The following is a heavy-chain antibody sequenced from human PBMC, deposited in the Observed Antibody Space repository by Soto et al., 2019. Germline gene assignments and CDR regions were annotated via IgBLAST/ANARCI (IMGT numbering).Heavy chain of an antibody. Sequence: ASVKVSCKASGYTFTSYGISWVRQAPGQGLEWMGWISAYNGNTNYAQKLQGRVTMTTDTSTSTAYMELRSLRSDDTAVYYCARDHSSGWYYYYMDVWGKGTTVTVSS. J-gene: IGHJ6*03. D-gene: IGHD6-19*01. CDR3: ARDHSSGWYYYYMDV. CDR1: GYTFTSYG. CDR2: ISAYNGNT. V-gene: IGHV1-18*01.